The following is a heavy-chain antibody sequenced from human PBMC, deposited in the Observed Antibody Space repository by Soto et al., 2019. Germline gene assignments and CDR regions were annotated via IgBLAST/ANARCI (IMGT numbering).Heavy chain of an antibody. CDR1: GGSISSGGYY. J-gene: IGHJ4*02. CDR2: IYYSGST. V-gene: IGHV4-31*02. D-gene: IGHD3-22*01. Sequence: LCGGSISSGGYYWSWIRQHPGKGLEWIGYIYYSGSTYYNPSLKSRVTISVDTSKNQFSLKLSSVTAADTAVYYCARGHYYDSSGLDYWGQGTLVTVSS. CDR3: ARGHYYDSSGLDY.